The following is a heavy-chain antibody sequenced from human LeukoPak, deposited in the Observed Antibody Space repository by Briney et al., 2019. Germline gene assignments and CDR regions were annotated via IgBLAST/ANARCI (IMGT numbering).Heavy chain of an antibody. CDR1: GFTFTNYA. CDR3: AKGYDSSTYSSLHY. J-gene: IGHJ4*02. D-gene: IGHD3-22*01. Sequence: PGESLRLSCAASGFTFTNYAMNWVRQAPGKGLEWLAAMSGGGGSIFYADSVKGRFTISRDNSKNTLDLEMNSLRAEDTAVYYCAKGYDSSTYSSLHYWGQGTLVTVSS. V-gene: IGHV3-23*01. CDR2: MSGGGGSI.